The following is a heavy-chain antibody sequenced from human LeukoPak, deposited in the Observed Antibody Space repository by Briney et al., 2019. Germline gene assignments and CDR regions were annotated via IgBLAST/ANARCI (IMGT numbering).Heavy chain of an antibody. CDR3: ARDVFSTYYYDSSGLGDAFEI. CDR2: ISGNNGNT. Sequence: ASVKVSCKASGYTFTSYGISWVRQAPGQGLEWMGWISGNNGNTNYAQHLQGRVTMTTDTSTSTAYMELRSLRSDDTAVYYCARDVFSTYYYDSSGLGDAFEIWGGGTMVTVSS. J-gene: IGHJ3*02. V-gene: IGHV1-18*01. D-gene: IGHD3-22*01. CDR1: GYTFTSYG.